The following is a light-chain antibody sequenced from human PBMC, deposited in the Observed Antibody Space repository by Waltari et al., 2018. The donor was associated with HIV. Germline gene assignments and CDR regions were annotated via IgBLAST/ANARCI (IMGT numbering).Light chain of an antibody. Sequence: QSALTQPRSVSGSPGQSVTISCSGTSSDVGGYNYVSWYQQHPGKAPKRMVSDVSKRPSGVPDRFSCSKSGNTASLTISGLQAEDEADYYCCSYAGRFGTGTKVTVL. CDR3: CSYAGR. CDR2: DVS. J-gene: IGLJ1*01. V-gene: IGLV2-11*01. CDR1: SSDVGGYNY.